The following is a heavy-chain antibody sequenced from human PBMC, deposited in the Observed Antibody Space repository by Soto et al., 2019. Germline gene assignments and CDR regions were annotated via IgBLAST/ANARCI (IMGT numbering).Heavy chain of an antibody. CDR1: GFTIATSH. CDR2: IISGGSI. V-gene: IGHV3-48*01. CDR3: ARGHSVNAGIITY. Sequence: GGSLRLSCAASGFTIATSHMNWVRQPPGKGLEWISYIISGGSISYADSVRGRFTISRDIAENSLNLQMNSLRAEDTAVYYCARGHSVNAGIITYWGQGILVTVSS. J-gene: IGHJ4*02. D-gene: IGHD6-13*01.